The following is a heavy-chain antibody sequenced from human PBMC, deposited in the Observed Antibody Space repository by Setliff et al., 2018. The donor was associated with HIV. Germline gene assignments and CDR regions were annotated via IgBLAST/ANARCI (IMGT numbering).Heavy chain of an antibody. CDR2: SYYSGST. J-gene: IGHJ6*02. CDR1: GCSISSYY. D-gene: IGHD2-21*01. CDR3: GGDALEVIGWYYYYYCIDV. V-gene: IGHV4-59*01. Sequence: SETLSLTCTVSGCSISSYYWCWIRQPPGEGLEWIGYSYYSGSTNYNPSLKRRVTITVDTSKNQFSLKLSSVTAAATAVYYCGGDALEVIGWYYYYYCIDVWGQGTTVTVSS.